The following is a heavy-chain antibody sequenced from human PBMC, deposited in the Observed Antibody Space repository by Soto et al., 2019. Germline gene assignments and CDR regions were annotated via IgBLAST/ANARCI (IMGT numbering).Heavy chain of an antibody. CDR2: MNPNSGNT. CDR3: ARGGGLWSGYYVDAFDI. V-gene: IGHV1-8*01. CDR1: GYTFTSYD. J-gene: IGHJ3*02. D-gene: IGHD3-3*01. Sequence: ASVKVSCKASGYTFTSYDINWVRQATGQGLEWMGWMNPNSGNTGYAQKFQGWVTMTRDTSISTAYMELSRLRSDDTAVYYCARGGGLWSGYYVDAFDIWGQGTMVTVSS.